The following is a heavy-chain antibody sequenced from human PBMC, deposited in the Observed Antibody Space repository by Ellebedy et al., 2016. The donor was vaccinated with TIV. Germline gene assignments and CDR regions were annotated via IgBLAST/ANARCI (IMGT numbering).Heavy chain of an antibody. J-gene: IGHJ6*03. CDR1: GGSISSYY. CDR2: IYYSGST. CDR3: ARGVLQLAPVPDGYYYYMDV. V-gene: IGHV4-59*01. Sequence: SETLSPTXTVPGGSISSYYWSWIRQLPGKGLEWIGYIYYSGSTNYNPSLKSRVTISVDTSKNQFSLKLSSVTAADTAVYYCARGVLQLAPVPDGYYYYMDVWGKGTTVTVSS. D-gene: IGHD6-6*01.